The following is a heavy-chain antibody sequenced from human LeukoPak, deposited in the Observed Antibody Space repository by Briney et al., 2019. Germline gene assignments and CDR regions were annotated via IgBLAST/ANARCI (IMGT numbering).Heavy chain of an antibody. V-gene: IGHV4-38-2*02. Sequence: KPSETLSLTCTVTCRSISTENYWDWMRPSPGKERDGIGSMLHSGSTYSNPSDRSQVTMSVDTSKNQFSLRLNSVTAADTAIYYCAPGPNYYYFDLWGRGTMVTVSS. CDR3: APGPNYYYFDL. CDR1: CRSISTENY. J-gene: IGHJ2*01. CDR2: MLHSGST.